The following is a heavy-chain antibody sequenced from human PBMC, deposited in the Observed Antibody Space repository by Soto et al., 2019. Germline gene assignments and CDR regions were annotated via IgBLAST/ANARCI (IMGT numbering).Heavy chain of an antibody. Sequence: ASVKVSCKASGYSLSGYYLHWVRQAPGQGPEWMGWINPNSGGTKYVQKFQGRVTMTRDTSISTVYLELSRLRSDDPAVYYCARGWGIAAPGPNWFDPWGQGTLVTVSS. J-gene: IGHJ5*02. CDR1: GYSLSGYY. CDR2: INPNSGGT. V-gene: IGHV1-2*02. D-gene: IGHD6-13*01. CDR3: ARGWGIAAPGPNWFDP.